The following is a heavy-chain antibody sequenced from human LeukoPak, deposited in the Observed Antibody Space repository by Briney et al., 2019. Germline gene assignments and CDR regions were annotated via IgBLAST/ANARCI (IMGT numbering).Heavy chain of an antibody. D-gene: IGHD3-9*01. CDR1: GFTFIIDL. V-gene: IGHV3-7*03. J-gene: IGHJ6*02. CDR3: ARDGASVRYFDWLLATQPRYYYSGMNV. CDR2: IKQVGSEN. Sequence: PGGSLRLSLAASGFTFIIDLMSWVRQPPGKGLEWVANIKQVGSENYYVYSVRGRFPMSRDNAKNSLYPQMNSLTAEDTAVYYCARDGASVRYFDWLLATQPRYYYSGMNVWGQGTTVTVYS.